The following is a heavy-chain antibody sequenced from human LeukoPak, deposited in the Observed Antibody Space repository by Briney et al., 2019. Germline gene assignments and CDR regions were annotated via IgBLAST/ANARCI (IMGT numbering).Heavy chain of an antibody. V-gene: IGHV3-23*01. CDR2: IRGSGDET. Sequence: GGSLRLSCSASGFSFTKYAMNWVRQAPGEGLEWVAVIRGSGDETSYADSVKGRFTVSRDNSKNTLYLQMNSLRAEDTAVYYCAKDHAVVVPDAWGVDYWGQGTLVTVSS. CDR1: GFSFTKYA. CDR3: AKDHAVVVPDAWGVDY. J-gene: IGHJ4*02. D-gene: IGHD2-2*01.